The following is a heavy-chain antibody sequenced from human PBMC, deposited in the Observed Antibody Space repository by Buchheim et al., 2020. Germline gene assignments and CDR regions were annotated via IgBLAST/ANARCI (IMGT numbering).Heavy chain of an antibody. Sequence: QVQLVESGGGVVQPGRSLRLSCAASGFTFSSYAMHWVRQAPGKGLEWVAVISYDGSNKYYADSVKGRFTISRDNSKKTLYLQMNSLRAEDTAVYYCARDSKDIVVVVAATSNYYYGMDVWGQGTT. CDR2: ISYDGSNK. V-gene: IGHV3-30*04. D-gene: IGHD2-15*01. J-gene: IGHJ6*02. CDR1: GFTFSSYA. CDR3: ARDSKDIVVVVAATSNYYYGMDV.